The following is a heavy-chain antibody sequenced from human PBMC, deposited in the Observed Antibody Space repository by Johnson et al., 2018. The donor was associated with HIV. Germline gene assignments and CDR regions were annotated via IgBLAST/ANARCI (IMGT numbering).Heavy chain of an antibody. V-gene: IGHV3-9*01. D-gene: IGHD5-12*01. CDR1: GFTFDDYA. CDR3: AKDMEGWLRPAAFDI. Sequence: VQLVESGGGVVQPGGSLRLSCAASGFTFDDYAMHWVRQAPGKGLEWVSGNSWNRGSIGYADSVKGRFTISRDNAKNSLYLQMNSLRAEDTALYYCAKDMEGWLRPAAFDIWGQGTMVTVSS. J-gene: IGHJ3*02. CDR2: NSWNRGSI.